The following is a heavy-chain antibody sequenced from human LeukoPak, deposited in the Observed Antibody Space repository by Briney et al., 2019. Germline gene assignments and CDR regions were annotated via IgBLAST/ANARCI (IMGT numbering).Heavy chain of an antibody. Sequence: GRSLRLSCAASGFTFSSYGMHWVRQAPGKGLEWVAMIWYDGSNTYYADSVKGRFTISRDNSKNTLFLQMDSLRAEDTAVYYCARDRSTTHFDYWGQGTLVAVSS. V-gene: IGHV3-33*01. CDR1: GFTFSSYG. D-gene: IGHD5/OR15-5a*01. CDR3: ARDRSTTHFDY. CDR2: IWYDGSNT. J-gene: IGHJ4*02.